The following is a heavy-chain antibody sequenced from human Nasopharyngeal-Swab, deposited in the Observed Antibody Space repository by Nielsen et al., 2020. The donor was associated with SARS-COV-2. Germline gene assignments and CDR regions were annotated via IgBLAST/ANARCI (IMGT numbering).Heavy chain of an antibody. D-gene: IGHD2-2*01. CDR3: AKDMVLVDIVVVPAAMPDY. CDR2: ISWDGGST. V-gene: IGHV3-43D*04. CDR1: GFTFDDYA. Sequence: GGSLRLSCAASGFTFDDYAMYWVRQAPGKGMEWVSLISWDGGSTYYADSVKGRFTISRDNSKNSLYLQMNSLRAEDTALYYCAKDMVLVDIVVVPAAMPDYWGQGTLVTVSS. J-gene: IGHJ4*02.